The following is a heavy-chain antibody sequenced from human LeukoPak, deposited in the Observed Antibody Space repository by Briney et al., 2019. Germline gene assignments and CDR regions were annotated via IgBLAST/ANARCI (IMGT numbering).Heavy chain of an antibody. V-gene: IGHV3-30*18. D-gene: IGHD3-10*01. CDR2: ISYDGSNK. CDR3: AKDPRVRGVIIKGYY. CDR1: GFNFSSYG. J-gene: IGHJ4*02. Sequence: PGRSLRLSCAASGFNFSSYGMHWVRQAPGKGLEWVAVISYDGSNKYYADSVKGRFTISRDNSKNTLYLQMNSLRAEDTAVYYCAKDPRVRGVIIKGYYWGQGTLVTVSS.